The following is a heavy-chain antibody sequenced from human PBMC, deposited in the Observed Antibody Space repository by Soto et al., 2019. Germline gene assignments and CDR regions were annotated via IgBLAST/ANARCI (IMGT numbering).Heavy chain of an antibody. J-gene: IGHJ6*02. CDR1: GGSFSGYY. D-gene: IGHD3-10*01. Sequence: SETLSLTCAVYGGSFSGYYWSWIRQPPGKGLEWIGEINHSGSTNYNPSLKSRVTISVDTSKNQFSLKLSSVTAADTAVYYCARGRSYYYGSGSYYKTEIYYYYGMDVWGQGTTVT. CDR3: ARGRSYYYGSGSYYKTEIYYYYGMDV. CDR2: INHSGST. V-gene: IGHV4-34*01.